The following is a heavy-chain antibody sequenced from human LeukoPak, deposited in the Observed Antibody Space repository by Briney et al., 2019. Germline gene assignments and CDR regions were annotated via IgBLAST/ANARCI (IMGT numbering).Heavy chain of an antibody. CDR3: ARASALSDSSGYYQGNDAFDI. J-gene: IGHJ3*02. D-gene: IGHD3-22*01. Sequence: ASVKVSCKASGYTFTCYYMHWVRQAPGQGLEWMGWINPNSGGTNYAQKFQGRVTMTRDTSISTAYMELSRLRSEDTAVYYCARASALSDSSGYYQGNDAFDIWGQGTMVTVSS. V-gene: IGHV1-2*02. CDR1: GYTFTCYY. CDR2: INPNSGGT.